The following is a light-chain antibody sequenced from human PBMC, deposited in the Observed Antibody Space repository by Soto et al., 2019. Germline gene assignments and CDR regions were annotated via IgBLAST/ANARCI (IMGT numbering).Light chain of an antibody. CDR2: WAS. Sequence: DIVMTQSPDSLAVSLGERATMNCKCSRSVLYKSNNKNHLAWYQQKPGQPPQLIIYWASTRESGVPERFSGSGSGTDFTLTISSLEAEDVAFYWCQQYFDVPFTFGPGTKVDI. CDR1: RSVLYKSNNKNH. CDR3: QQYFDVPFT. V-gene: IGKV4-1*01. J-gene: IGKJ3*01.